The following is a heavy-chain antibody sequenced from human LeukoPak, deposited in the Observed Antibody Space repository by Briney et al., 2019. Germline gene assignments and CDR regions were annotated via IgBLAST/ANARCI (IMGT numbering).Heavy chain of an antibody. CDR3: ARDYYGSGSYVPHDY. CDR1: GYSFTGYY. J-gene: IGHJ4*02. D-gene: IGHD3-10*01. V-gene: IGHV1-46*01. CDR2: INPSGGST. Sequence: ASVKVSCKASGYSFTGYYMHWVRQAPGQGLEWMGIINPSGGSTSYAQKFQGRVTMTRDTSTSTVYMELSSLRSEDTAVYYCARDYYGSGSYVPHDYWGQGTLVTVSS.